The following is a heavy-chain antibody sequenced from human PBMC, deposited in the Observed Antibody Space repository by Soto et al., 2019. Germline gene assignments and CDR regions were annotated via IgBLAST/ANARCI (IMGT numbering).Heavy chain of an antibody. D-gene: IGHD5-12*01. J-gene: IGHJ4*02. V-gene: IGHV4-31*03. CDR2: IYYSGST. CDR3: ARDRGRDGYNFDY. CDR1: GGSLSSGGYY. Sequence: TSDTLSLTCTVSGGSLSSGGYYWSWIRQHPGKGLEWIGYIYYSGSTYYNPSLKSRVTISVDTSKNQFSLKLSSVTAADTAVYYCARDRGRDGYNFDYWGQGTLVTVSS.